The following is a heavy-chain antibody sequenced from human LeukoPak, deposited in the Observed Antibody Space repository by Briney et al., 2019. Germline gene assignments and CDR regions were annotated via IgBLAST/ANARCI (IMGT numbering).Heavy chain of an antibody. CDR3: ARGANVVTPLFDWFDP. J-gene: IGHJ5*02. Sequence: PGGSLRLSCAASGFTFSSYGMHWVRQAPGKGLEWVSSISSSSSYIYYADSVKGRFTISRDNAKNSLYLQMNSLRAEDTAVYYCARGANVVTPLFDWFDPWGQGTLVTVSS. CDR1: GFTFSSYG. D-gene: IGHD4-23*01. CDR2: ISSSSSYI. V-gene: IGHV3-21*01.